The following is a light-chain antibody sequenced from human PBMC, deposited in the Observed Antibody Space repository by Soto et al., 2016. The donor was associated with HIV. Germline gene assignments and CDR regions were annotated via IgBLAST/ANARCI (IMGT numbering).Light chain of an antibody. CDR3: MQALQTPLT. Sequence: IVMTQSPLTLPVTPGESAPISCRSSQSLLHSNGYYYLTWYLQKPGQSPRLLMYLGSTRASWVPDRFSGSGSGTDFTLKISRVEADDIGVYYCMQALQTPLTFGQGTRLEIK. V-gene: IGKV2-28*01. J-gene: IGKJ5*01. CDR1: QSLLHSNGYYY. CDR2: LGS.